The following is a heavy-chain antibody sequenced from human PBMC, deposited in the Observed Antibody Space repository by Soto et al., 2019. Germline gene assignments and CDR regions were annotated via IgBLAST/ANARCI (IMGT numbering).Heavy chain of an antibody. CDR3: VRGGTTVATIGDH. J-gene: IGHJ4*02. CDR2: IFPSGVTI. CDR1: TSTFSRYG. V-gene: IGHV3-48*02. Sequence: EVLLVESGGGLVQSGGSLRLSCAASTSTFSRYGMNWVRQAPGKGLEGVSFIFPSGVTIYYADSVRGRFTISRANAKNSLFLQMNTLRDDDTAVYYCVRGGTTVATIGDHWGQGTLVTVSS. D-gene: IGHD4-17*01.